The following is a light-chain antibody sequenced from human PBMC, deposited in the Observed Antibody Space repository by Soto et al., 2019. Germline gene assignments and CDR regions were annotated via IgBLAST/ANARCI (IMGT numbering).Light chain of an antibody. V-gene: IGKV1-5*03. J-gene: IGKJ4*02. CDR1: QSVRDW. CDR3: QQYYSYSPLT. CDR2: KAS. Sequence: DIQMTQSPSTLSASVGDRVTFTCLASQSVRDWVAWYQQQAGRAPRLLIYKASSLQSGVPSRFSGRGFGTEFTLTIRSLQPDDFASYYCQQYYSYSPLTFGGGTRVDI.